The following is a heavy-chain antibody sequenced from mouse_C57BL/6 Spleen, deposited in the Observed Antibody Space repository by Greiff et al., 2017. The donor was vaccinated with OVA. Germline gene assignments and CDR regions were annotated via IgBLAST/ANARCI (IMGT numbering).Heavy chain of an antibody. Sequence: QVQLQQSGPELVKPGASVKLSCKASGYTFTSYDINWVKQRPGQGLEWIGWIYPRDGSTKYNEKFKGKATLTVDTSSSTAYMELHSLASEDSAVYFCAREGSTVVAPGLAYWGQGTLVTVSA. D-gene: IGHD1-1*01. J-gene: IGHJ3*01. CDR3: AREGSTVVAPGLAY. CDR2: IYPRDGST. V-gene: IGHV1-85*01. CDR1: GYTFTSYD.